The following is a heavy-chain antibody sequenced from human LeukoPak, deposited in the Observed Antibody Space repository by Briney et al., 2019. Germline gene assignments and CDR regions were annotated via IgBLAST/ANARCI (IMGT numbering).Heavy chain of an antibody. J-gene: IGHJ5*02. CDR2: ISYDGSNK. Sequence: GGSLRLSCAASGFTFSSYGMHWVRQAPGKGLEWVAVISYDGSNKYYADSVKGRFTISRDNSKNTLYLQMNSLRAEDTAVYYCAKDGYCSSTSRLTPWGQGTLVTVSS. CDR1: GFTFSSYG. CDR3: AKDGYCSSTSRLTP. D-gene: IGHD2-2*03. V-gene: IGHV3-30*18.